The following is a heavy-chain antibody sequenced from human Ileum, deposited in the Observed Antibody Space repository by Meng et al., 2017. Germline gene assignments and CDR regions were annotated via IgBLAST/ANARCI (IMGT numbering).Heavy chain of an antibody. CDR3: ATRYHDSSPFDP. J-gene: IGHJ5*02. CDR1: GGSMRGGDNY. CDR2: IYYSGST. Sequence: QVQLQESGPGLVNPSQTLSLTCSVSGGSMRGGDNYWSWIRQPPGKGLEWIGYIYYSGSTYYTPSLKSRVIMSVDTSANRFSLNLNSVTAADTAVYYCATRYHDSSPFDPWGQGTLVTVSS. D-gene: IGHD3-22*01. V-gene: IGHV4-31*03.